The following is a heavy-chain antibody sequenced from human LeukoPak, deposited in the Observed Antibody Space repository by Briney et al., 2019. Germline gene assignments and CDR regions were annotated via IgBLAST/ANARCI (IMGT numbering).Heavy chain of an antibody. CDR1: GGSISSYY. CDR3: ARDLGYNYDY. Sequence: PSETLSLTCTVPGGSISSYYWSWIRQPPGKGLEWIGYIYYSGSTNYNPSLKSRVNISVDTSKNQFSLKLSSVTAADTAVYYCARDLGYNYDYWGQGTLVTVSS. CDR2: IYYSGST. D-gene: IGHD5-24*01. V-gene: IGHV4-59*01. J-gene: IGHJ4*02.